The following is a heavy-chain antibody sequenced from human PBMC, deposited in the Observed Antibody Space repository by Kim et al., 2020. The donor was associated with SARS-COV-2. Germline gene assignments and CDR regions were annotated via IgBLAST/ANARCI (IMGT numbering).Heavy chain of an antibody. V-gene: IGHV3-11*01. J-gene: IGHJ4*02. D-gene: IGHD6-13*01. Sequence: ADAVKGRFTNSRDNAKNSLYLQRNSLRAEETALYYCARVGSTVAAGTIDYWGQGTLVTVSS. CDR3: ARVGSTVAAGTIDY.